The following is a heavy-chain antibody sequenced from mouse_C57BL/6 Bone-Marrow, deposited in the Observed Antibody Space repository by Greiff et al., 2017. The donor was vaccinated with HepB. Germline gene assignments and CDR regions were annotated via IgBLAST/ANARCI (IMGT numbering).Heavy chain of an antibody. CDR2: IYPGSGST. CDR1: GYTFTSYW. D-gene: IGHD2-14*01. Sequence: VQLQQPGAELVKPGASVKMSCKASGYTFTSYWINWVKQRPGKGLEWIGDIYPGSGSTNYNKKFKSKATLTVDTSSITAYMQPSSLTSEDSAVYYCASGSTNFDYRGQGATLTVAS. J-gene: IGHJ2*01. V-gene: IGHV1-55*01. CDR3: ASGSTNFDY.